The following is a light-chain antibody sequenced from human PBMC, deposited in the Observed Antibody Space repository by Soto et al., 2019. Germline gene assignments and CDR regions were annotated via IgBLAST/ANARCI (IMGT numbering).Light chain of an antibody. CDR3: CSYASISTYV. V-gene: IGLV2-23*01. CDR1: SSDVGSYNL. J-gene: IGLJ1*01. CDR2: EGS. Sequence: QSVLTQPASVSGSPGQSITISCTGTSSDVGSYNLVSWYQQYPGKAPKVMIYEGSKRPSGVSNRFSASKSGNTASLTISGLQAEDEADYYCCSYASISTYVFGTGTKLTVL.